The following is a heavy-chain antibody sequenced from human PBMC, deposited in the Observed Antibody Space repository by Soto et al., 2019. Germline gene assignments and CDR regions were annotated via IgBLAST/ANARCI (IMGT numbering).Heavy chain of an antibody. CDR3: AKGRSFDI. Sequence: QVQLVESGGSVVQPGGSRRLSCAASGFSFSYYGLHWVRQAPGKGLEWLALITHDGYNRYYADSVKGRFTISRDNSKNTIFLQMNSLKSEETAVYYCAKGRSFDIWCQGTPFTVSS. J-gene: IGHJ4*02. D-gene: IGHD6-6*01. V-gene: IGHV3-30*18. CDR1: GFSFSYYG. CDR2: ITHDGYNR.